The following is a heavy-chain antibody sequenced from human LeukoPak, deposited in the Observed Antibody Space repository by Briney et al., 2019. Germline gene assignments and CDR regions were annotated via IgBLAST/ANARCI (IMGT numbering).Heavy chain of an antibody. J-gene: IGHJ4*02. CDR2: IYHSGST. V-gene: IGHV4-39*07. CDR3: ARDYYDSSGPPY. Sequence: SETLSLTCAVSGASISGSGYYWGWIRQPPGKGLEWIGEIYHSGSTNYNPSLKSRVTISVDTSKNQFSLKLSSVTAADTAVYYCARDYYDSSGPPYWGQGTLVTVSS. D-gene: IGHD3-22*01. CDR1: GASISGSGYY.